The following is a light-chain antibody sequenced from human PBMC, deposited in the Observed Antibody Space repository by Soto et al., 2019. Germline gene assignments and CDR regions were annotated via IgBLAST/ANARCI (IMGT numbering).Light chain of an antibody. CDR1: QSVTFK. V-gene: IGKV3-15*01. CDR3: QQYNNELLS. Sequence: EIVMTQSPATLSVSPGESATLSCRASQSVTFKLAWYQQKPGQAPRLLIYDASTRINGIPARFSGSGSGTEFTLTISGLQSEDFAFYYCQQYNNELLSFGPGTKVDVK. CDR2: DAS. J-gene: IGKJ3*01.